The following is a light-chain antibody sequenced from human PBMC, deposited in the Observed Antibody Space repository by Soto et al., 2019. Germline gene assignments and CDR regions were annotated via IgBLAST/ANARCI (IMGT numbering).Light chain of an antibody. CDR1: SSDVGGYNY. J-gene: IGLJ1*01. V-gene: IGLV2-11*01. CDR3: CSYAGSYTYV. Sequence: QSALTQPRSVSGSPGQSVTISCTGTSSDVGGYNYVSWYQQHPGKAPKLMIYDVSKRPSGVPDRFSGSKSGNTASLTISGLQVEDEDDYYCCSYAGSYTYVFGTGTKVT. CDR2: DVS.